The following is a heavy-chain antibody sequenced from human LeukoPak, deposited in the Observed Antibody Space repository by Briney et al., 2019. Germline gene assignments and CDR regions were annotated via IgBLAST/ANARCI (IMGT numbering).Heavy chain of an antibody. CDR3: ARGRAYAFDI. CDR1: GFTFSNYE. Sequence: PGGSLRLSCAASGFTFSNYELNWVRQAPGMGLEWFSYISSSGSTVYHADSVKGRFTISRDNAKKSLYLQMNSLRDEDTAVYYCARGRAYAFDIWGQGTMVTVSS. V-gene: IGHV3-48*03. CDR2: ISSSGSTV. J-gene: IGHJ3*02.